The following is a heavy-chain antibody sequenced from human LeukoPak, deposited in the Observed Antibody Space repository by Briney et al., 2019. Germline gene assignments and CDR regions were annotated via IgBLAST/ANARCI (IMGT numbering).Heavy chain of an antibody. J-gene: IGHJ4*02. CDR1: GFTFSSYA. CDR2: ISGSGGST. Sequence: GGSLRLSCAASGFTFSSYAMSWVRQAPGKGLEWVSAISGSGGSTYYADSVKGRFTISRDNSKNTLYLQMNSLRAEDTAVYYCAKPPGFWSGYSGGQFDYWGQGTLVTVSS. D-gene: IGHD3-3*01. CDR3: AKPPGFWSGYSGGQFDY. V-gene: IGHV3-23*01.